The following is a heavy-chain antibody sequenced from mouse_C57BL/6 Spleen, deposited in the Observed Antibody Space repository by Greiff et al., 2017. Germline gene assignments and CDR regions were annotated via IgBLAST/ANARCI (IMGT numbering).Heavy chain of an antibody. Sequence: EVQVVESGGGLVKPGGSLKLSCAASGFTFSDYGMHWVRQAPEKGLEWVAYISSGSSTIYYADTVKGRFTISRDNAKNTLFLQMTSLRSEDTAMYYCARGDYYGSSRYFDYWGQGTTLTVSS. CDR1: GFTFSDYG. V-gene: IGHV5-17*01. CDR2: ISSGSSTI. J-gene: IGHJ2*01. D-gene: IGHD1-1*01. CDR3: ARGDYYGSSRYFDY.